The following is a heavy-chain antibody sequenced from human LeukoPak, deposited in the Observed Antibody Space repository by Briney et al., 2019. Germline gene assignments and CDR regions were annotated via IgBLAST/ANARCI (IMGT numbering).Heavy chain of an antibody. V-gene: IGHV3-48*04. CDR3: ARDGYTYGMVFDY. CDR1: GFTFSNAW. CDR2: ISRSGSTT. J-gene: IGHJ4*02. D-gene: IGHD5-18*01. Sequence: GGSLRLSCAASGFTFSNAWMNWVRQAPGKGLEWVSYISRSGSTTSYADSVKGRFTISRDNAKNSLYLQMNSLRAEDTAVYYCARDGYTYGMVFDYWGQGTLVTVSS.